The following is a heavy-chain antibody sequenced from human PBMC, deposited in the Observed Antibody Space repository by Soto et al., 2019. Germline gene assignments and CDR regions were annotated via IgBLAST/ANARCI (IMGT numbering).Heavy chain of an antibody. CDR1: GGSISSGGYY. CDR2: IYYSGST. D-gene: IGHD2-21*02. V-gene: IGHV4-31*03. J-gene: IGHJ3*02. CDR3: ARKPERVLTAIQDDAFDI. Sequence: QVQLQESGPGLVKPSQTLSLTCTVSGGSISSGGYYWSWIRQHPGKGLEWIGYIYYSGSTYYNPSLKSRVTISVDTSKNQFSLKLSSVTAADTAVYYCARKPERVLTAIQDDAFDIWGQGTMVTVSS.